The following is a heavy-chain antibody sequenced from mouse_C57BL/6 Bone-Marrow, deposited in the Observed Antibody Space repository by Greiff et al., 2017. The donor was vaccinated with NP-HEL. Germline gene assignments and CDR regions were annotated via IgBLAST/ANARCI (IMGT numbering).Heavy chain of an antibody. J-gene: IGHJ4*01. CDR2: IDPSDSYT. Sequence: QVQLQQPGAELVMPGASVKLSCKASGYTFTSYWMHWVKQRPGQGLEWIGEIDPSDSYTNSNQKFKGKSTLTVDKSSSTAYMQLSSLTSEDSAVYYCARSALYGSSPLCLDYWGQGTSVTVSS. V-gene: IGHV1-69*01. CDR1: GYTFTSYW. CDR3: ARSALYGSSPLCLDY. D-gene: IGHD1-1*01.